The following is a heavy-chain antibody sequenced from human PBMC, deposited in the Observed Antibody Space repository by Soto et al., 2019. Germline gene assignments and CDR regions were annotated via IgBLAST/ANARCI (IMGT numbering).Heavy chain of an antibody. D-gene: IGHD5-18*01. J-gene: IGHJ4*02. CDR2: INSDGSST. V-gene: IGHV3-74*01. CDR3: VRCHRDVQTGYNYGYALDY. Sequence: EVQLVESGGGLVQPGGSLRLSCAASGFTLSDSWMHWVRQVPGEGLAWVSRINSDGSSTAYADSVKGRFTISRDNAKNTLYLQMNSLRVEDTAVYYCVRCHRDVQTGYNYGYALDYWSQGTLVTVSS. CDR1: GFTLSDSW.